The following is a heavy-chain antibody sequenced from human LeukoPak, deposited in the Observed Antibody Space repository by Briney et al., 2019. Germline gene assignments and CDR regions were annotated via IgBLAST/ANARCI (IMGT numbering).Heavy chain of an antibody. CDR3: ASIYLIVEATTFDY. CDR1: GYTFTSYG. Sequence: ASVKVSCKASGYTFTSYGISWVRQAPGQGLEWMGWISAYNGNTNYAQKLQGRVTMTTDTSTSTAYMELRSLRAEDTAVYYCASIYLIVEATTFDYWGQGTLVTVSS. J-gene: IGHJ4*02. V-gene: IGHV1-18*01. D-gene: IGHD1-26*01. CDR2: ISAYNGNT.